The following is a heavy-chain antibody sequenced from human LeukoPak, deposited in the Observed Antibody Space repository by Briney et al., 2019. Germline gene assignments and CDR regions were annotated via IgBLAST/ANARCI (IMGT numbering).Heavy chain of an antibody. J-gene: IGHJ3*02. V-gene: IGHV3-74*01. CDR3: VRGFPFDI. CDR1: GFTFSSYW. CDR2: IKSDGSST. Sequence: PGGSLRLSCAASGFTFSSYWMHWVRQAPGKGLVWVSRIKSDGSSTSNADSVKGRFIISRDNAKNTLYLQVNSLRAEDTAVYYCVRGFPFDIWGQGTMVTVSS. D-gene: IGHD3-10*01.